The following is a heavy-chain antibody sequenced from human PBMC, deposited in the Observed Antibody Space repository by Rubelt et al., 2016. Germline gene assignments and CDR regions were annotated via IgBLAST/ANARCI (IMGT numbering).Heavy chain of an antibody. CDR2: ISSSCSTI. V-gene: IGHV3-48*03. CDR1: GFTFSSYE. J-gene: IGHJ4*02. D-gene: IGHD5-12*01. Sequence: EVQLVESGGGLVQPGGSLRLSCAASGFTFSSYEMNWVRQAPGKGLEWVSYISSSCSTIYYADPVKGRFTIPRDKGKNSLLWQMNSLRAEDTAVYYCARSDIVATITDYWGQGTLVTVSS. CDR3: ARSDIVATITDY.